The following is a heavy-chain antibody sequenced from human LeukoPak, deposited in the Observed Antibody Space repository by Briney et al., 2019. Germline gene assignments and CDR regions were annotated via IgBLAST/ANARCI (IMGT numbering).Heavy chain of an antibody. J-gene: IGHJ4*02. D-gene: IGHD4-11*01. V-gene: IGHV3-74*01. Sequence: GGSLRLSCAASGFTFSTYWMHWVRQTPGNGLVWVSRIKSDGKSTAYADSVKGRFTISRDNAKNTLYLQMSSLRAEDTAVYYCARALLGDYSFDSWGQGALVTVSS. CDR1: GFTFSTYW. CDR2: IKSDGKST. CDR3: ARALLGDYSFDS.